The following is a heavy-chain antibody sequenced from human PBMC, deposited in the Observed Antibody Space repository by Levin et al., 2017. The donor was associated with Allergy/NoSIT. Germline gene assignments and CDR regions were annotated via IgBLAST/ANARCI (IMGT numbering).Heavy chain of an antibody. CDR3: ARDRYGDYGDYFDN. J-gene: IGHJ4*02. CDR1: GFTFSSYS. CDR2: ISSSSSTI. D-gene: IGHD4-17*01. V-gene: IGHV3-48*01. Sequence: PGGSLRLSCAASGFTFSSYSMNWVRQAPGKGLEWVSYISSSSSTIYYADSVKGRFTISRDNAKNSLYLQMNSLRAEDTAVYYCARDRYGDYGDYFDNWGQGTLVTVSS.